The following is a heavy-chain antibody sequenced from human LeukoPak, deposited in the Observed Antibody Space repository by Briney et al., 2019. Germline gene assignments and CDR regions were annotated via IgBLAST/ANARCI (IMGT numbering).Heavy chain of an antibody. CDR2: IVPSGGTT. CDR3: AKSAAAAGTPPHY. V-gene: IGHV3-23*01. Sequence: GGSLRLSCAASGFTFSSYGMNWVRQAPGKGLEWVSGIVPSGGTTYYADSVKGRFTVSRDNSKNTLYLQMNSLRAEDTAVYYCAKSAAAAGTPPHYWGQGTLVTVSS. CDR1: GFTFSSYG. J-gene: IGHJ4*02. D-gene: IGHD6-13*01.